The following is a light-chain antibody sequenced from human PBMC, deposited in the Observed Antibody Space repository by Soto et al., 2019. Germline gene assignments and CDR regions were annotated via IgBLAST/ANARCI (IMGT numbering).Light chain of an antibody. Sequence: EIVLTQSPATLSLSPGERATLSCWASQSVSSYLAWYQQKPGQAPRLLIYDASTRATGIPARFSGSGSGTDFTLTISSLEPEDFAVYYCQQRTNKFWTFGQGTKVEIK. J-gene: IGKJ1*01. CDR1: QSVSSY. CDR2: DAS. CDR3: QQRTNKFWT. V-gene: IGKV3-11*01.